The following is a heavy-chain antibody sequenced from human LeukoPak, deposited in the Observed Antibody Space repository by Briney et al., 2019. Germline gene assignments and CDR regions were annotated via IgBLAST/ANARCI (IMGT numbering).Heavy chain of an antibody. CDR1: GFTFSSYG. V-gene: IGHV3-30*18. Sequence: GGSLRLSCAASGFTFSSYGMHWVRQAPGKGLEWVAVISYDGSNKYYADSVKGRFTISRDNSKYTLYLQMNSLRAEDTAVYYCAKDFFEGYCSGGSCYPLDYWGQGTLVTVSS. J-gene: IGHJ4*02. CDR3: AKDFFEGYCSGGSCYPLDY. CDR2: ISYDGSNK. D-gene: IGHD2-15*01.